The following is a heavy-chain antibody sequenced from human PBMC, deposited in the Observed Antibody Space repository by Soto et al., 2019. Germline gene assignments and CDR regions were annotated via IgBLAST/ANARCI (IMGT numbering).Heavy chain of an antibody. V-gene: IGHV4-34*01. J-gene: IGHJ5*02. CDR1: GGSFSGYY. Sequence: LSLPCAVYGGSFSGYYWRWLRQPPGKGLEWIGEINHSGSTNYNPSLKIRVNISVDTSKNQVSLKLSSVTAADTAVYYCARGRVAIFGVVTLYNWFDPWGQGTLVTVSS. CDR3: ARGRVAIFGVVTLYNWFDP. CDR2: INHSGST. D-gene: IGHD3-3*01.